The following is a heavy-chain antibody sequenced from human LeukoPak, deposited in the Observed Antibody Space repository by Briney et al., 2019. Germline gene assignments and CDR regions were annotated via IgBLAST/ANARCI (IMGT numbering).Heavy chain of an antibody. CDR3: ARVSDRYYYYYMDV. Sequence: GGSLRLSCGVSGFIVSSNFMSWVRQSPGKGLEWVSIMNYSGTTHYADYVKGRFTISRDNSKNTVYLQMNSLRDDDTAVYYCARVSDRYYYYYMDVWGKGTTVTVSS. V-gene: IGHV3-53*01. J-gene: IGHJ6*03. D-gene: IGHD1-14*01. CDR1: GFIVSSNF. CDR2: MNYSGTT.